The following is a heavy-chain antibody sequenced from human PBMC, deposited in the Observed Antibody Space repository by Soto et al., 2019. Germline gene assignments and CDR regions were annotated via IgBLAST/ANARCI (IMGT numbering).Heavy chain of an antibody. J-gene: IGHJ4*02. Sequence: SETLSLRRNVSGGYFSSICYYWGWIRQPPGKGLEWIGSIYYSGSTYYNPSLKSRVTISVDTSKNQFSLKLSSVTAADTAVYYCARRGSSSWYGYWGQGTLVTVS. CDR1: GGYFSSICYY. CDR2: IYYSGST. D-gene: IGHD6-13*01. V-gene: IGHV4-39*01. CDR3: ARRGSSSWYGY.